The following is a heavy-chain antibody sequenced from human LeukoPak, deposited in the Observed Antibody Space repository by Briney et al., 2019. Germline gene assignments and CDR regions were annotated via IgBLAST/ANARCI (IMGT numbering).Heavy chain of an antibody. J-gene: IGHJ3*02. V-gene: IGHV4-34*01. Sequence: SETLSLTCAVYGGSFSGYYWSWIRQPPGKGLEWIGSIYYSGSTYYNPSLKSRVTISVDTSKNQFSLKLSSVTAADTAVYYCARGVAARPHDAFDIWGQGTMVTVSS. D-gene: IGHD6-6*01. CDR1: GGSFSGYY. CDR2: IYYSGST. CDR3: ARGVAARPHDAFDI.